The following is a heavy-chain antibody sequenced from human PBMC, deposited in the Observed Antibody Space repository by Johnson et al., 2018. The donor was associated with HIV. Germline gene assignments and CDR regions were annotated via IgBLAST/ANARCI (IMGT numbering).Heavy chain of an antibody. D-gene: IGHD3-3*01. Sequence: QVQLVESGGGVVQPGGSLRLSCAASGFIFTSYGMHWVRQAPGKGLEWVTFIRYDGSNKYYAKTVKGRLTISRDNSKNTLYLQMNSLRAYDTAVYYCARDGLRLGVVSAFDIWGQGTMVTVSS. CDR1: GFIFTSYG. CDR3: ARDGLRLGVVSAFDI. CDR2: IRYDGSNK. J-gene: IGHJ3*02. V-gene: IGHV3-30*02.